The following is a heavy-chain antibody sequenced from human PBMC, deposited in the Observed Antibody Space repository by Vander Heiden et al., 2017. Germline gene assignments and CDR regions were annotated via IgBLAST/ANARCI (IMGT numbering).Heavy chain of an antibody. V-gene: IGHV3-30-3*01. D-gene: IGHD6-13*01. Sequence: VQLVGSGGGVVKPGRSLSLSCAASGFIFSNDALHWVRQAPGKGLEWVAVISYEGSNKYYADAVKGRFTISRDNSKNTVYLQMKSLRAEDTAVYYCARMKQQLGGYFDYWGQGTLVTVSS. CDR2: ISYEGSNK. CDR1: GFIFSNDA. J-gene: IGHJ4*02. CDR3: ARMKQQLGGYFDY.